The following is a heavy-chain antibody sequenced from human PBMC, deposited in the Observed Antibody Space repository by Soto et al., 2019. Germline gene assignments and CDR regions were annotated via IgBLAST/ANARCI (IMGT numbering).Heavy chain of an antibody. CDR1: GGSISSSSYY. Sequence: QLQLQESGPGLVKPSETLSLTGTVSGGSISSSSYYWGWIRQPPGKGLEWIGSIYYSGSTCYNPSLKSRVTISVDTSKNQFSLKLSSVTAADTAVYYCARHKDIVVVPAAIFLDYWGQGTLVTVSS. D-gene: IGHD2-2*01. CDR2: IYYSGST. CDR3: ARHKDIVVVPAAIFLDY. J-gene: IGHJ4*02. V-gene: IGHV4-39*01.